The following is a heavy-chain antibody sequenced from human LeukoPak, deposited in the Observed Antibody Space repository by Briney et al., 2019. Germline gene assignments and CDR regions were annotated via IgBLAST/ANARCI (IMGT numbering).Heavy chain of an antibody. J-gene: IGHJ5*02. CDR2: ISAYNGHT. V-gene: IGHV1-18*01. CDR1: GYTFTSYG. D-gene: IGHD1-26*01. CDR3: ARFLPSKWELPGNWFDP. Sequence: ASVKVSCKASGYTFTSYGISWVRQAPGQGLEWMGWISAYNGHTNYAQKFQGRVTMTTDTSTSTAYMDLMSLRSDDTAVYYCARFLPSKWELPGNWFDPWGQGTLVTVSS.